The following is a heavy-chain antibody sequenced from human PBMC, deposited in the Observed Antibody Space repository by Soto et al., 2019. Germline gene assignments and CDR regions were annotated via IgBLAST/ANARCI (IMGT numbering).Heavy chain of an antibody. CDR2: ISYDGSNK. V-gene: IGHV3-30*18. J-gene: IGHJ4*02. Sequence: PGGSLRLSCAASGFTLSNYGMHWVRQAPGKGLEWVAVISYDGSNKYNADYADSVKGRFTISRDNSKSTLFLQMDSLRADDTAVYYCAKSTLSNSGYFEFRGQGTLVTVSS. CDR1: GFTLSNYG. D-gene: IGHD6-6*01. CDR3: AKSTLSNSGYFEF.